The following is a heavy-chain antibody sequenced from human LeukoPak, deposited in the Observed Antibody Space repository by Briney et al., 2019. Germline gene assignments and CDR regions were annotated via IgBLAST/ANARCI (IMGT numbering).Heavy chain of an antibody. D-gene: IGHD3-16*01. J-gene: IGHJ6*02. CDR1: GGSLSRYF. CDR2: IYYSGST. V-gene: IGHV4-59*08. Sequence: SETLSLTCAVSGGSLSRYFSRSIRQPPGKGLEWIGYIYYSGSTNYIPSLKSRVTISVDTSKNQFSLKLSSVTAADTAVYYCARQSDYEIYGMDVWGQGTTVTVSS. CDR3: ARQSDYEIYGMDV.